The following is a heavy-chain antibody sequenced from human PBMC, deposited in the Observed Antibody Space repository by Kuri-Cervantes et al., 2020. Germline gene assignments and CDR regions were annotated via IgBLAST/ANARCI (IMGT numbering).Heavy chain of an antibody. Sequence: ASVKVSCKASGYAFTDYYMHWVRQAPGQGLEWMGWINPNSGGTNYAQKFQGRVTITRDTSASTAYMELSSLRSEDTAVYYCAREGHSSSWYNWGQGTLVTVSS. CDR3: AREGHSSSWYN. CDR1: GYAFTDYY. V-gene: IGHV1-2*02. J-gene: IGHJ4*02. D-gene: IGHD6-13*01. CDR2: INPNSGGT.